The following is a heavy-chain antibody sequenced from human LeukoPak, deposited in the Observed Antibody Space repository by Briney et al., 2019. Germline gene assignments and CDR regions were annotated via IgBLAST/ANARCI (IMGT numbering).Heavy chain of an antibody. Sequence: SVKVSCKASGGTFSSYAISWVRQAPGQGLEWMGGIIPIFGTANYAQKFQGRVTITADESTSTAYMELSSLRSEDTAVYYCARGAVAGYNWLDPWGQGTLVTVSS. J-gene: IGHJ5*02. D-gene: IGHD6-19*01. CDR1: GGTFSSYA. CDR2: IIPIFGTA. CDR3: ARGAVAGYNWLDP. V-gene: IGHV1-69*13.